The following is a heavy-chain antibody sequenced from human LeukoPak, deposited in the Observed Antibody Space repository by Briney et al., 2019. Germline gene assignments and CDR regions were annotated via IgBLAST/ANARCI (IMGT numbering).Heavy chain of an antibody. Sequence: SETLSLTCTVSGGSISSYYWSWIRQPPGKGLEWIGYIYYSGSTNYNPSLKSRVTISVDTSKNQFSLKLSSVTAADTAVYYCARGGTRPDYYFDYWGQGTLLTVSS. D-gene: IGHD2-2*01. CDR3: ARGGTRPDYYFDY. CDR2: IYYSGST. J-gene: IGHJ4*02. CDR1: GGSISSYY. V-gene: IGHV4-59*01.